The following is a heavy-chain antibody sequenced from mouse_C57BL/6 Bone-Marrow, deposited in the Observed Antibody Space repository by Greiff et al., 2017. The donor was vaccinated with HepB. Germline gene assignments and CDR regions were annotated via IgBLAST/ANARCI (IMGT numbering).Heavy chain of an antibody. V-gene: IGHV1-26*01. Sequence: EVQLQQSGPELVKPGASVKISCKASGYTFTDYYMNWVKQSHGKSLEWIGDINPNNGGTSYNQKFKGKATLTVDKSSSTAYMERRSLTSEDSAVYYCARDYGSWGQGTTLTVSS. CDR1: GYTFTDYY. D-gene: IGHD1-1*01. CDR2: INPNNGGT. J-gene: IGHJ2*01. CDR3: ARDYGS.